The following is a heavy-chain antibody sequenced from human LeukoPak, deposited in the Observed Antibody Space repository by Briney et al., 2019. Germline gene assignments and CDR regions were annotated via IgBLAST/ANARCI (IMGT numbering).Heavy chain of an antibody. Sequence: ASETLSLTSAVYGGSFSGYYWSWIRQPPGKGLEWIGEINHSGSTNYNPSLKSRVTISVDTSKNQFSLKLSSVTAADTAVYYCARGGQGYCSGGSCYNWFDPWGQGTLVTVSS. D-gene: IGHD2-15*01. CDR3: ARGGQGYCSGGSCYNWFDP. CDR1: GGSFSGYY. CDR2: INHSGST. V-gene: IGHV4-34*01. J-gene: IGHJ5*02.